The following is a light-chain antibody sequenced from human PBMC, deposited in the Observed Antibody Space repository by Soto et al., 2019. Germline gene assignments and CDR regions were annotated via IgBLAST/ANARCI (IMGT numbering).Light chain of an antibody. Sequence: EIVMTQSPATLSVSPGERATLSCRASQSVSSNLAWYQQKPGQAPRLLISGASTRATGISARFSGSGSGTEFTLTISSLQSEDFEVYYCQQYNNWPYTFGQGTKLEIK. CDR1: QSVSSN. J-gene: IGKJ2*01. CDR3: QQYNNWPYT. CDR2: GAS. V-gene: IGKV3-15*01.